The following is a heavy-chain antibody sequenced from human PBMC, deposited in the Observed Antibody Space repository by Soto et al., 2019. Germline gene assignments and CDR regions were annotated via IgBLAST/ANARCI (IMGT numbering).Heavy chain of an antibody. J-gene: IGHJ4*02. Sequence: QLQLQESGPGLVKPSETLSLTCTVSGGSISSSSYYWGWIRQPPGKGLEWIGSIYYSGSTYYNPSLKSRVTISVDTSRNQFSLKLSSVTAADTAVYYCATMGTMVRGVMLLSGPDYWGQGTLVTVSS. CDR2: IYYSGST. V-gene: IGHV4-39*01. CDR3: ATMGTMVRGVMLLSGPDY. CDR1: GGSISSSSYY. D-gene: IGHD3-10*01.